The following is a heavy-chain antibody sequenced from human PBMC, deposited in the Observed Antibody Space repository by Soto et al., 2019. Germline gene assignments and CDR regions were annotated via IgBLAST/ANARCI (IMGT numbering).Heavy chain of an antibody. CDR2: ISSSSSTI. Sequence: GGSLRLSCSASGFTFSSYWMTWVRQAPGKGLEWVSYISSSSSTIYYADSVKGRFTISRDNAKNSLYLQMNSLRAEDTAVYYCARDSDCSGGSCSNDAFDIWGQGTMVTVSS. CDR3: ARDSDCSGGSCSNDAFDI. J-gene: IGHJ3*02. D-gene: IGHD2-15*01. CDR1: GFTFSSYW. V-gene: IGHV3-48*01.